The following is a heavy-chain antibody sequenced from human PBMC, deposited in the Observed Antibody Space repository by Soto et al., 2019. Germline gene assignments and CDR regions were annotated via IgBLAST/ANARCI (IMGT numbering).Heavy chain of an antibody. Sequence: VQLVESGGGSVQPGGSLRLSCAASGFTFSDYYMTWIRQAPGKGLEWVSYISSGGSSIYYADSVKGRFTISRDNAKNSLYLQMNSLRAEDTAMYYCASLAIGTIIRGAPDFWGQGTLVTVSS. J-gene: IGHJ4*02. CDR2: ISSGGSSI. CDR3: ASLAIGTIIRGAPDF. V-gene: IGHV3-11*01. CDR1: GFTFSDYY. D-gene: IGHD3-10*01.